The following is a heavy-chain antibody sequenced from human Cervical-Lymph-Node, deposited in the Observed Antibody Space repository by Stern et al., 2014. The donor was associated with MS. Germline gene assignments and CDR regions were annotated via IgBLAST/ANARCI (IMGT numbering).Heavy chain of an antibody. D-gene: IGHD3-22*01. CDR1: GGSISSGTYY. CDR3: ARTYDSSGYYFDY. Sequence: QVQLVESGPGLVKPSQTLSLTCTVSGGSISSGTYYWSWIRQHPGKGLEWIGYIYYSGSTYYIPSLKSRVTISVDTSKNHFSLRLSSVTAADTAVYYCARTYDSSGYYFDYWGQGTLVTVSS. V-gene: IGHV4-31*02. J-gene: IGHJ4*02. CDR2: IYYSGST.